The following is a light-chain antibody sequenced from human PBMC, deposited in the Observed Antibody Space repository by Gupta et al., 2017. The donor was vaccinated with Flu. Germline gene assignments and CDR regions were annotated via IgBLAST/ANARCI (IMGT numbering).Light chain of an antibody. CDR1: QTIDMF. CDR2: TAS. CDR3: QQADSSPKT. J-gene: IGKJ4*01. Sequence: DIQMTQSPSSLSASVGARVTITCRASQTIDMFLNWYQHKPGQAPKILIYTASSLQTGVTTRFRGSGSGTEFTLTISNLQPEDSATYYCQQADSSPKTFGGGTKLEI. V-gene: IGKV1-39*01.